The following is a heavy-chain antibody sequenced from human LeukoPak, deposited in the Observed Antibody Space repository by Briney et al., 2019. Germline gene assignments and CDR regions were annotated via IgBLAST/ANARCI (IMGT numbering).Heavy chain of an antibody. CDR1: GGSISSSSYY. CDR3: ARLRGTIDY. CDR2: INHSGST. D-gene: IGHD4-17*01. Sequence: SETLSLTCTVSGGSISSSSYYWGWIRQPPGKGLEWIGEINHSGSTNYNPSLKSRVTISVDTSKNQFSLKLSSVTAADTAVYYCARLRGTIDYWGQGTLVTVSS. V-gene: IGHV4-39*07. J-gene: IGHJ4*02.